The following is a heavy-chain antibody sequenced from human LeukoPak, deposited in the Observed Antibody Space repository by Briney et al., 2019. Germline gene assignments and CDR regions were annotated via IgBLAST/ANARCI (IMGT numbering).Heavy chain of an antibody. Sequence: PGGSLRLSCAASGFTFSSYGMHRVRQAPGKGLEWVAVISYDGSNKYHAHSVKGRFTISRDNAKNTLYLQMNSLRAEDTAVYYCAKDFMFLRYFDGGFDNWGQGTLVTVSS. CDR2: ISYDGSNK. D-gene: IGHD3-9*01. J-gene: IGHJ4*02. CDR1: GFTFSSYG. CDR3: AKDFMFLRYFDGGFDN. V-gene: IGHV3-30*18.